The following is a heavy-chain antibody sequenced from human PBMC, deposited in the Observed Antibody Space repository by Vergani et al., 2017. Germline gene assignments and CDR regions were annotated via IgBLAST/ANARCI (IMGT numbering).Heavy chain of an antibody. CDR2: IYYSGST. CDR1: GFSFPGYV. CDR3: AREMGDSSGYYI. J-gene: IGHJ4*02. D-gene: IGHD3-22*01. Sequence: VQLLESGGGLVQPGGSLRLSCEASGFSFPGYVMSWVRQAPGKGLEWIGYIYYSGSTYYNPSLKSRVTISVDTSKNQFYLKLSSVTAADTAVYYCAREMGDSSGYYIWGQGTLVTVSS. V-gene: IGHV4-30-4*08.